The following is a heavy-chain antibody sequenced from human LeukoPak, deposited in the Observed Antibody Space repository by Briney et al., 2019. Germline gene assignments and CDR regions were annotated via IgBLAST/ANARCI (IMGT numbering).Heavy chain of an antibody. V-gene: IGHV4-34*01. Sequence: SETLSLTCAVYGGSFSGYYWSWIRQPPGKGLEWIGEINHSGSTNYNPSLKSRVTISVDTSKNQSSLKLSSVTAADTAVYYCARVVEGKQQLTHWDYWGQGTLVTVSS. CDR1: GGSFSGYY. J-gene: IGHJ4*02. D-gene: IGHD6-13*01. CDR3: ARVVEGKQQLTHWDY. CDR2: INHSGST.